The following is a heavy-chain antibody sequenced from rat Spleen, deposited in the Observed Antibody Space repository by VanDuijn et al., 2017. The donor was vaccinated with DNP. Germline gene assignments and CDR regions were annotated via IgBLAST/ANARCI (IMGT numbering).Heavy chain of an antibody. CDR3: ARHVLPLRVWDY. V-gene: IGHV5-22*01. J-gene: IGHJ2*01. CDR1: GFTFSDYY. Sequence: EVQLVESGGGLAQPGRSLKLSCAASGFTFSDYYMAWVRQAPTKGLEWVAYTNYDGGSTYNGDSVKGRFTISRDNAKSTLYLQMNSLRSEDMATYYCARHVLPLRVWDYWGQGVVVTVSS. CDR2: TNYDGGST. D-gene: IGHD1-4*01.